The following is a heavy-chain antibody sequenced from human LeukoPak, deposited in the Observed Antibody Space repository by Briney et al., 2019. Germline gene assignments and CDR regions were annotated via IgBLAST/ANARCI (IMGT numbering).Heavy chain of an antibody. CDR3: ARVSVQGVAFDF. Sequence: WEALSLTCTVSGGSISDYYCSWIRQPPGKGLEWIGHIYYSGNTNYNPSLKSRVTISVDTSKNQFSLKLSSVTAADTAVYYCARVSVQGVAFDFWGQGTMVTVSS. D-gene: IGHD5/OR15-5a*01. CDR1: GGSISDYY. V-gene: IGHV4-59*08. CDR2: IYYSGNT. J-gene: IGHJ3*01.